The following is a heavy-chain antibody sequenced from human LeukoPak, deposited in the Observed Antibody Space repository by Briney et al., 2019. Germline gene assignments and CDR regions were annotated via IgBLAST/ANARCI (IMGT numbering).Heavy chain of an antibody. CDR1: GYSFTSYW. D-gene: IGHD3-9*01. V-gene: IGHV5-51*01. CDR3: ARIRRYYDILTGLHDAFDI. CDR2: IYPGDSDT. J-gene: IGHJ3*02. Sequence: GESLKISCKGSGYSFTSYWIGWVRQMPGKGLEWMGIIYPGDSDTRYSPSFQGQVTISADKSISTAYLQRSSLKASDTAMYYCARIRRYYDILTGLHDAFDIWGQGTMVTVSS.